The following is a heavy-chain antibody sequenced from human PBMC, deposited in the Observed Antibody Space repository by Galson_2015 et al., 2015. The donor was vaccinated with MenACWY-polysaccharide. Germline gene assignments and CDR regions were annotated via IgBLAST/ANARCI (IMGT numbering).Heavy chain of an antibody. CDR1: GFPFSRYT. CDR2: IGGGAASK. CDR3: AKPCLSTRRSSYVDY. V-gene: IGHV3-23*01. D-gene: IGHD5-24*01. Sequence: LRLSRANSGFPFSRYTMCWVRQAPGMGLGLVSGIGGGAASKYYADTVKGRFTISRDNVKNTMYLQMNSLRDADTAVYYCAKPCLSTRRSSYVDYWGQGTLVAVSS. J-gene: IGHJ4*02.